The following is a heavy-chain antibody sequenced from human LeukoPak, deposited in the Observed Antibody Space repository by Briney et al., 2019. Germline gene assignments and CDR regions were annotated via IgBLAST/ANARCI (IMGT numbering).Heavy chain of an antibody. CDR2: IGSGTSQI. V-gene: IGHV3-21*01. CDR1: GFSFSAYS. J-gene: IGHJ3*02. Sequence: GGSLRLSCAASGFSFSAYSMNWVRQTPGKGLEWVSAIGSGTSQIWYADSVKGRFTISRDNAKNSLYLEMTSLRAEDTAVYYCARDLEGDSSGYGAFDIWGQGTMVTVSS. CDR3: ARDLEGDSSGYGAFDI. D-gene: IGHD3-22*01.